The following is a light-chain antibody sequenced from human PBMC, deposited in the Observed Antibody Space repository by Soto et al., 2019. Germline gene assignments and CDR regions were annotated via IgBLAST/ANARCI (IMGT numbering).Light chain of an antibody. J-gene: IGKJ4*01. Sequence: EIVLTQSPDTLSLSPGERATLSCRASQSVGSSFLAWYQQKPGQAPRLLIYRTSTRATGIPDRFTGSGSATDFTLTISRLEPEDFAVYYCQQYENSPPTFGGGTKVEIK. CDR3: QQYENSPPT. V-gene: IGKV3-20*01. CDR1: QSVGSSF. CDR2: RTS.